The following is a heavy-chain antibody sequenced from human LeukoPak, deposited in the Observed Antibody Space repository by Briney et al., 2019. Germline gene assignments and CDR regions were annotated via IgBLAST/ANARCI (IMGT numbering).Heavy chain of an antibody. V-gene: IGHV4-39*01. J-gene: IGHJ4*02. CDR1: GGSISSSSYY. D-gene: IGHD3-3*01. CDR3: ASEGEWLESDY. Sequence: PSETLSLTCTVSGGSISSSSYYWGWIRQPPGKGLVWIGSIYYSGSTYYNPSLKTRVTISVDTSKNQFSLKLSSVTAADTAMYYCASEGEWLESDYWGQGTLVTVSS. CDR2: IYYSGST.